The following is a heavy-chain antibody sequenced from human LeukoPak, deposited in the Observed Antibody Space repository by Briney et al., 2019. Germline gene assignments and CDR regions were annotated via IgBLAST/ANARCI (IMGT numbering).Heavy chain of an antibody. J-gene: IGHJ5*02. CDR2: IIPIFGTA. CDR3: ARAKSRSIWFGELAWFDP. V-gene: IGHV1-69*13. D-gene: IGHD3-10*01. Sequence: SVKVSCKASGYTFTGYYMHWVRQAPGQGLEWMGGIIPIFGTANYAQKFQGRVTITADESTSTAYMELSSLRSEDTAVYYCARAKSRSIWFGELAWFDPWGQGTLVTVSS. CDR1: GYTFTGYY.